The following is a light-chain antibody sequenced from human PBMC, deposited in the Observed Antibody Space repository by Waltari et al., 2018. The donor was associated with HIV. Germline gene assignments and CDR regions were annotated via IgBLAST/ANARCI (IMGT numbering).Light chain of an antibody. J-gene: IGLJ2*01. CDR1: SSNIGANW. CDR3: AAWDDNWSAVV. CDR2: RNN. Sequence: QSVLTQPPSTSGTPGQRVTISCSGSSSNIGANWVCWFQQLPGTAPKLLIYRNNRRPAGVPDRYSASKSGTSASLAISDRRADDEADYYCAAWDDNWSAVVFGGRTKLSVL. V-gene: IGLV1-47*01.